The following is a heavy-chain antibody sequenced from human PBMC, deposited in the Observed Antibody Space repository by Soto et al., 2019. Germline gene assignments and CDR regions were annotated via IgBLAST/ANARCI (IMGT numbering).Heavy chain of an antibody. CDR1: GGSISGSYYY. CDR2: ALYTGFT. D-gene: IGHD1-20*01. J-gene: IGHJ4*02. V-gene: IGHV4-39*01. Sequence: PETLSLTCAVSGGSISGSYYYWGWLRQSPGKGPEWIGIALYTGFTSYNPSLESLVSVSVDTSKNQFALKVSGVSAADTAVYYCATPQKGYNWNYFDHWGQGALVTVSS. CDR3: ATPQKGYNWNYFDH.